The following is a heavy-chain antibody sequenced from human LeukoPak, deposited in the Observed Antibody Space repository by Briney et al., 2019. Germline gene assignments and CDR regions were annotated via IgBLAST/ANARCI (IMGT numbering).Heavy chain of an antibody. V-gene: IGHV3-23*01. CDR3: AKVGATAVIFDY. D-gene: IGHD1-26*01. CDR2: ITGSGGST. CDR1: GFTFNTYA. Sequence: GGSLRLSCAASGFTFNTYAMTWVRQAPGKGLEWVSGITGSGGSTYYADSVKGRFTISRDNSKNTLYLQMNSLRAEDTAIYYCAKVGATAVIFDYWGQGTLVTVSS. J-gene: IGHJ4*02.